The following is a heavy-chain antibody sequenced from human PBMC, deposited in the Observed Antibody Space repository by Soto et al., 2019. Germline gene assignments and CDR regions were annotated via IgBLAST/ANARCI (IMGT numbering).Heavy chain of an antibody. J-gene: IGHJ5*02. D-gene: IGHD5-12*01. V-gene: IGHV4-30-4*01. CDR3: VRDQYSGYDFAL. Sequence: PSENLALTSLLTGAALAADNNTRPWPRQPPGKGLEWIGYIPSRGRPFYNPSLTSRGTISADSSKNQLSLQLTSVTAADTAVYYCVRDQYSGYDFALWGQGNLVTVS. CDR2: IPSRGRP. CDR1: GAALAADNNT.